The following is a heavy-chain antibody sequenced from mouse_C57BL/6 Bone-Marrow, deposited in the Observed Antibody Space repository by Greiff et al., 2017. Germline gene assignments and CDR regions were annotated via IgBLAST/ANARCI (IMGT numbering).Heavy chain of an antibody. D-gene: IGHD2-2*01. CDR3: ARWLEYFDV. CDR2: INPSTGGT. CDR1: GYSFTGYY. Sequence: EVQRVESGPELVKPGASVKISCKASGYSFTGYYMNWVKQSPEKSLEWIGEINPSTGGTTYNQKFKAKATLTVDKSSSTAYMQLKSLTSEDSAVYYCARWLEYFDVWGTGTTVTVSS. J-gene: IGHJ1*03. V-gene: IGHV1-42*01.